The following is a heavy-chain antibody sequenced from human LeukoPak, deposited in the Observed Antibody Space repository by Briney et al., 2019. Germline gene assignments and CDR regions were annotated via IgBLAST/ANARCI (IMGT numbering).Heavy chain of an antibody. Sequence: PSETLSLTCRVSGGSISSNAYHWGWIRQPPGKGLEWVGTIHYNDKADYNSSLESRLTISLDRTKNQFSLKLTAVTAADTAMYYCARSDYDILANILETSGGHTLFQDWGQGALVLVS. J-gene: IGHJ1*01. CDR1: GGSISSNAYH. D-gene: IGHD3-9*01. CDR3: ARSDYDILANILETSGGHTLFQD. CDR2: IHYNDKA. V-gene: IGHV4-39*07.